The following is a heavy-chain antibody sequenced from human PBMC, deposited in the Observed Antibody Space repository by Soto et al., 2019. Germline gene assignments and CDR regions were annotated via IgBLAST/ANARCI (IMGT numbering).Heavy chain of an antibody. CDR2: INHSGST. Sequence: SETLSLTCAVYGGSFSGYYWSWIRQPPGKGLEWIGEINHSGSTNYNPSLKSRVTISVDTSKNQFSLKLSSVTAADTAVYYCARNLPGIAARPRWGAFDIWGQGTMVTVSS. V-gene: IGHV4-34*01. CDR1: GGSFSGYY. CDR3: ARNLPGIAARPRWGAFDI. J-gene: IGHJ3*02. D-gene: IGHD6-6*01.